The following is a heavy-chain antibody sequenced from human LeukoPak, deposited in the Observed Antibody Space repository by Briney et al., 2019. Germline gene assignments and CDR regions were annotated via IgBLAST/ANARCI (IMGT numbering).Heavy chain of an antibody. CDR2: MNPNSGNT. CDR3: ARGWGSSSWYSWESYYYGMDV. Sequence: GASVKVSCKASGYTFTSYDINWVRQATGQGLEWMGWMNPNSGNTGYAQKFQGRVTMTRNTSISTAYMELSSLRSEDTAVYYCARGWGSSSWYSWESYYYGMDVWGQGTTVTVSS. V-gene: IGHV1-8*01. CDR1: GYTFTSYD. J-gene: IGHJ6*02. D-gene: IGHD6-13*01.